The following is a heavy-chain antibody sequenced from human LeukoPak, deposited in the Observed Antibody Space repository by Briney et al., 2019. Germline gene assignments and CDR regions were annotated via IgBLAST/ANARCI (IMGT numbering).Heavy chain of an antibody. V-gene: IGHV1-69*05. CDR2: IIPIFGTA. J-gene: IGHJ3*02. Sequence: SVKVSCKASGGTFSSYAISWVRQAPGQGLEWMGGIIPIFGTANYAQKFQGRVTITTDESTSTAYMELSSLRSEDTAVYYCARDRNDYGDYPNDAFDIWGQGTMVTVSS. CDR3: ARDRNDYGDYPNDAFDI. D-gene: IGHD4-17*01. CDR1: GGTFSSYA.